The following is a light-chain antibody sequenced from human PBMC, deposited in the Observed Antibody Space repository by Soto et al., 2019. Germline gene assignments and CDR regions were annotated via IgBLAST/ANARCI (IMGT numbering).Light chain of an antibody. CDR1: SPNIGSNY. Sequence: QPVLTQPPSASGTPGQRVTISCSGSSPNIGSNYVYWYQQLPGTAPKLLIYSDAQRPSGVPDRISGSKSGTSASLAIRGLRSEDEGDYYCAAWDDSLSGPVFGGGTKVTVL. J-gene: IGLJ3*02. V-gene: IGLV1-47*01. CDR3: AAWDDSLSGPV. CDR2: SDA.